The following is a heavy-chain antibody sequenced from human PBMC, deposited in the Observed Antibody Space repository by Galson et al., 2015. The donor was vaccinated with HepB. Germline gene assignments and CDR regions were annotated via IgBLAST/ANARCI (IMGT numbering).Heavy chain of an antibody. D-gene: IGHD2-15*01. J-gene: IGHJ4*02. CDR3: ASEGVGDVNGDCSGGSCYSGFYY. V-gene: IGHV1-69*13. CDR1: GGTFSSYA. Sequence: SVKVSCKASGGTFSSYAISWVRQAPGQGLEWMGGIIPIFGTANYAQKFQGRVTITADESTSTAYMELSSLRSEDTAVYYCASEGVGDVNGDCSGGSCYSGFYYWGQGTLVTVSS. CDR2: IIPIFGTA.